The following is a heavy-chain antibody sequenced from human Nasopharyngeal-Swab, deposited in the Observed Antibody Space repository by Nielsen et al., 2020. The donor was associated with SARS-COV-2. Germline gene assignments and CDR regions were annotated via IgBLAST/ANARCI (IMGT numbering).Heavy chain of an antibody. J-gene: IGHJ5*01. V-gene: IGHV5-51*01. Sequence: GESLKISCQAFGYTFSNYWISWVRQVPGKGLEWIGVLSPGYSESRYSPPFRGHVTISFDESISTTYLQWSSLKASDTAMYYCARPSRTGYAYADGWFDSWGQGTQVTVSS. CDR1: GYTFSNYW. CDR2: LSPGYSES. CDR3: ARPSRTGYAYADGWFDS. D-gene: IGHD3/OR15-3a*01.